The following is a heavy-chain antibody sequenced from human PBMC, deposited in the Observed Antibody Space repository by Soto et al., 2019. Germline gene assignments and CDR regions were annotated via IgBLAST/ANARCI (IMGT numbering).Heavy chain of an antibody. CDR2: IHSSGST. CDR1: GGSISSYY. CDR3: ARVGEYCTGGRCYSGWFDP. J-gene: IGHJ5*02. D-gene: IGHD2-15*01. V-gene: IGHV4-59*12. Sequence: SETLSLTCTVSGGSISSYYWSWIRQPPGKGLEWIGYIHSSGSTDYNPSLKSRVTISVHTSKNQFSLTLSSVTAADTAVYYCARVGEYCTGGRCYSGWFDPWGQGTLVTVSS.